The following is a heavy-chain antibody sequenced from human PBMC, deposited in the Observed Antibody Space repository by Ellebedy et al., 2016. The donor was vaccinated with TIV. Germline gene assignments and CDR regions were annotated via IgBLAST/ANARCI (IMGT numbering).Heavy chain of an antibody. CDR3: AGYSRAPPKGDY. CDR1: GFHYSNYN. CDR2: IYSDGST. V-gene: IGHV3-53*01. Sequence: GESLKISCVASGFHYSNYNMNWVRRAPGKGLEWVSVIYSDGSTNYVDSVKGRFTISRDTSKNTLYLQMNNLRAEDTAVYYCAGYSRAPPKGDYWGQGNLVTVSS. J-gene: IGHJ4*02. D-gene: IGHD1-26*01.